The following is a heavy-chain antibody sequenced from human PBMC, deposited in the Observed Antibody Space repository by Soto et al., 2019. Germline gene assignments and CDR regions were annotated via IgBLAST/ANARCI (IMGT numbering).Heavy chain of an antibody. CDR1: GFTFSSYA. J-gene: IGHJ6*02. CDR3: AKDLRLLTKTYYGMDV. D-gene: IGHD3-3*01. CDR2: ISGSGGST. V-gene: IGHV3-23*01. Sequence: EVQLLESGGGLVQPGGSLRLSCAASGFTFSSYAMSWVRQAPGKGLEWVSAISGSGGSTYYADSVKGRFTISRDNSKNTLYLQMNSLRAEDTAVYYCAKDLRLLTKTYYGMDVWGQGTTVTVSS.